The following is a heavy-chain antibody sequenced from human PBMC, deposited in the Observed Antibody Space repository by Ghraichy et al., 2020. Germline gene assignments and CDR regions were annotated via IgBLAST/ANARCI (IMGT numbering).Heavy chain of an antibody. CDR2: FYYGGST. CDR1: GGSISSSSYY. CDR3: ARQEGAVVVVAATYFDP. J-gene: IGHJ5*02. V-gene: IGHV4-39*01. Sequence: GSLRLSCTVSGGSISSSSYYLGWIRQPPGKGLEWIGSFYYGGSTYYNPSLKSRVTISVDTSKNQFSLNLSSVTAADTAVYYCARQEGAVVVVAATYFDPWGQGTLVTVSS. D-gene: IGHD2-15*01.